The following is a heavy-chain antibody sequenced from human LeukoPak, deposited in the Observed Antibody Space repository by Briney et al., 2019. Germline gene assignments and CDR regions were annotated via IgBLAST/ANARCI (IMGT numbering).Heavy chain of an antibody. D-gene: IGHD3-10*01. CDR1: GGSITNYY. J-gene: IGHJ6*03. CDR3: ARVEEGYGSGRRENYYYYYIDV. Sequence: TTSETLSLACTVSGGSITNYYWSWIRQPPGKGLEWIGYIYYSGSTNYNPSLKSRVTISVDTSKNQFSLKLSSVTAADTAVYYCARVEEGYGSGRRENYYYYYIDVWGKGTTVTISS. V-gene: IGHV4-59*01. CDR2: IYYSGST.